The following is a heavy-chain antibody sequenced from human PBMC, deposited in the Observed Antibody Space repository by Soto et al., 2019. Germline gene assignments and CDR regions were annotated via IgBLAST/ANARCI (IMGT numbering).Heavy chain of an antibody. Sequence: EVQLLESGGGLVQPGGSLRLSCAASGFTFSSYAMSWVRQAPGKGLEWVSAISGSGGSTYYADSVKGRFTISRDNSKNTLYLQMNSLRAEDTAVYYCAKEYCSSTSCYHYYYYDGMDVWGQGTTVTVSS. J-gene: IGHJ6*02. CDR1: GFTFSSYA. V-gene: IGHV3-23*01. CDR2: ISGSGGST. CDR3: AKEYCSSTSCYHYYYYDGMDV. D-gene: IGHD2-2*01.